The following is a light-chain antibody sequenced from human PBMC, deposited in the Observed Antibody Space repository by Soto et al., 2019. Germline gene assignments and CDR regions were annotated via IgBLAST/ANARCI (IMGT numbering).Light chain of an antibody. CDR1: HSVRSN. V-gene: IGKV3-15*01. CDR3: QQYIDWPPLT. Sequence: ETVMTQSPVTLSLSPGDRATLSCRASHSVRSNLAWYQQKPGQPPRLLIYAASTRATGIPGRFSGSGSGTEFTLTISSLQSEDSAVYYCQQYIDWPPLTFGGGTKVEIK. J-gene: IGKJ4*01. CDR2: AAS.